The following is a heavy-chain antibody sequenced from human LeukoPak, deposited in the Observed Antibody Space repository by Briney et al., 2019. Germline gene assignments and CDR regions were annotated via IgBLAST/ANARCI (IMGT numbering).Heavy chain of an antibody. D-gene: IGHD3-16*02. CDR1: GFTFRDSA. V-gene: IGHV3-23*01. J-gene: IGHJ3*01. CDR3: ARDIELST. Sequence: GGSLRLSCAASGFTFRDSAMSWVRQAPGKGLEWVSLSFSGDNTYYTDSAKGRFTISRDNSKDTLYLQMNSLRAEDTAIYYCARDIELSTWGLGTMVTVSS. CDR2: SFSGDNT.